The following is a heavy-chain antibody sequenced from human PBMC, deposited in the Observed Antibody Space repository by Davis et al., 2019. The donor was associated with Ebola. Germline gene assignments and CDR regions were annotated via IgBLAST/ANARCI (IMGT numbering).Heavy chain of an antibody. CDR3: VRSNSWYGDY. CDR1: GYTFSSYG. CDR2: ISAYTGHT. V-gene: IGHV1-18*01. Sequence: AASVKVSCKASGYTFSSYGISWARQAPGQGLEWMGWISAYTGHTNYAQSFQDRIAMTIDTSTNTLYMELRSLRSDDTAMYYCVRSNSWYGDYWGRGTLVTVSS. J-gene: IGHJ4*02. D-gene: IGHD6-13*01.